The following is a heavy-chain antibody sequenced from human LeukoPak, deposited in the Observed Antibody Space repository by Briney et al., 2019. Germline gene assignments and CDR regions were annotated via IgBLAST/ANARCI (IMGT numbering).Heavy chain of an antibody. J-gene: IGHJ4*02. CDR3: ARTVLGATGYFDY. CDR1: GYIFTNYE. D-gene: IGHD1-26*01. Sequence: ASVTVSCTASGYIFTNYEMNWARQAPGQGLEWMGWINTTTGSPTYAQGFTGRFVFSLDTSVSTTYLQISSLEAEDTAVYYCARTVLGATGYFDYWGQGTLITVSS. V-gene: IGHV7-4-1*02. CDR2: INTTTGSP.